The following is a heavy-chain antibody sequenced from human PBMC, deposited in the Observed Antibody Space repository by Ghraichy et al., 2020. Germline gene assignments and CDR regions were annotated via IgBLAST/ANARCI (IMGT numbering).Heavy chain of an antibody. D-gene: IGHD6-13*01. Sequence: LSLTCAASGFTFSSYAMSWVRQAPGKGLEWVSAISGSGGSTYYADSVKGLFTISRDNSKNTLYLQMTSLRAEDTAVYYCAKLTGYSSSWYGGWFDPWGQGTMVSVSS. J-gene: IGHJ5*02. CDR1: GFTFSSYA. V-gene: IGHV3-23*01. CDR2: ISGSGGST. CDR3: AKLTGYSSSWYGGWFDP.